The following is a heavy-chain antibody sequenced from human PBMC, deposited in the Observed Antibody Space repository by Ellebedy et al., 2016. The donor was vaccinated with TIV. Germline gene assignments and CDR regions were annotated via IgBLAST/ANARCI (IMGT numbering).Heavy chain of an antibody. J-gene: IGHJ5*02. Sequence: SWVPHPPGKGLEWIGYIYYSGDTYYNPSLKSRVTISVDTPKNQFSLKLNSVTAADTAVYYCARYESVEGWFDPWGQGTLVTVSS. CDR2: IYYSGDT. CDR3: ARYESVEGWFDP. V-gene: IGHV4-30-4*08. D-gene: IGHD3-22*01.